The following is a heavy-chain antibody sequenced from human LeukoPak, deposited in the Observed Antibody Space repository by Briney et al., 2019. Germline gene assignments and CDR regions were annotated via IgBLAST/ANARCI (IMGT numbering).Heavy chain of an antibody. J-gene: IGHJ6*03. V-gene: IGHV3-64*01. CDR3: ARSKPYSSGWYAYYYYYYYMDV. D-gene: IGHD6-19*01. CDR1: GFTFSSYS. CDR2: ISSNGGST. Sequence: PGGSLRLSCAASGFTFSSYSMNWVRQAPGKGLEYVSAISSNGGSTYYANSVKGRFTISRDNSKNTLYLQMGSLRAEDMAVYYCARSKPYSSGWYAYYYYYYYMDVWGKGTTVTISS.